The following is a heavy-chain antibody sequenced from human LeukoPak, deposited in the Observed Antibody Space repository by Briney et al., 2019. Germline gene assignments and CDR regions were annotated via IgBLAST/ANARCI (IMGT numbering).Heavy chain of an antibody. CDR3: ARDREYSSSSGIFDY. V-gene: IGHV1-46*01. CDR1: GYTFTSYY. D-gene: IGHD6-6*01. J-gene: IGHJ4*02. Sequence: ASVTVSFKSSGYTFTSYYMHWVRQAPGQGLEWMGIINPSGGSTSYAQKFQGRVTMTRDMSTSTFYMGLSSLRSEDTAVYYCARDREYSSSSGIFDYWGQGTLVTVSS. CDR2: INPSGGST.